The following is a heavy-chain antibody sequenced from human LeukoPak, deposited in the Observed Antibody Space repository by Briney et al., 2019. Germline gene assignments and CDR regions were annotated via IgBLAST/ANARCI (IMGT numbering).Heavy chain of an antibody. CDR3: ARNSGYDPWTGGFDY. Sequence: SQTLSLTCAISGDSVSSNSAAWNWIRQSPSRGLEGLGSTYYRSKWYNDCALYVKSRITINPDTSKNQFSLQLNSVTPEDTALYYCARNSGYDPWTGGFDYWGQGTLVTVSS. J-gene: IGHJ4*02. CDR1: GDSVSSNSAA. V-gene: IGHV6-1*01. CDR2: TYYRSKWYN. D-gene: IGHD5-12*01.